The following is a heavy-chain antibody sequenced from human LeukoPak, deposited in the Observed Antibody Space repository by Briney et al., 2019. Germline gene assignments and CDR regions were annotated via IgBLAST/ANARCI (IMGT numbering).Heavy chain of an antibody. CDR1: GFTFSGYA. CDR2: ISGSGGST. CDR3: AKSRARIAVAGTVYFQH. J-gene: IGHJ1*01. Sequence: PGGSLRPSCAAPGFTFSGYAMSWFRQAPGKGLEWVSAISGSGGSTYYADSLKGRFTISRDNSKNTLYLQMNSLRAEDTAVYYCAKSRARIAVAGTVYFQHWGQGTLVTVSS. V-gene: IGHV3-23*01. D-gene: IGHD6-19*01.